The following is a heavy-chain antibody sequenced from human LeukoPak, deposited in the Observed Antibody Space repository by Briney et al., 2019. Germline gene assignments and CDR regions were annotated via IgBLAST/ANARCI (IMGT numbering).Heavy chain of an antibody. CDR2: FDPEDGET. J-gene: IGHJ4*02. V-gene: IGHV1-24*01. Sequence: VASVKVSCKVSGYTLTELSMHWVRQAPGKGLEWMGGFDPEDGETIYAQKFQGRVTMTEDTSTDTAYMELSSLRSEDTAVYYCATLPTPVVLLPAALHYWGQGTLITVSS. CDR3: ATLPTPVVLLPAALHY. D-gene: IGHD2-2*01. CDR1: GYTLTELS.